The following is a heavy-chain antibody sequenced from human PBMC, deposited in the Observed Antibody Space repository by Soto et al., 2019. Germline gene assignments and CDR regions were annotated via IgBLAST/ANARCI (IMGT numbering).Heavy chain of an antibody. CDR3: AREWSYSSTFDY. J-gene: IGHJ4*02. CDR1: GYTFTSYD. CDR2: MNPNSGNT. Sequence: QVQLVQSGAEVKKPGASVKVSCKASGYTFTSYDINWVRQTSGQGLEWMGWMNPNSGNTGYAQKFQGRVTMTRNTSISTAYMELSSLRSEATAVYYCAREWSYSSTFDYWGQGTLVTVSS. D-gene: IGHD4-4*01. V-gene: IGHV1-8*01.